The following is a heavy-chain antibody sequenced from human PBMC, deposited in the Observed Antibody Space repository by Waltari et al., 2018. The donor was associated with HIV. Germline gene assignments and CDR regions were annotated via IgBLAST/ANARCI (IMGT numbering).Heavy chain of an antibody. CDR3: ARRPTSPYYGMDV. CDR1: GFTFDDYA. V-gene: IGHV3-9*01. Sequence: EVQLVESGGGLVQPGRSLRLSCAASGFTFDDYAMHWVRQAPGKGLEWVSGISWNSGSIGYADSVKGRFTISRDNAKNSLYLQMNSLRAEDTALYYCARRPTSPYYGMDVWGQGTTVTVSS. D-gene: IGHD2-2*01. CDR2: ISWNSGSI. J-gene: IGHJ6*02.